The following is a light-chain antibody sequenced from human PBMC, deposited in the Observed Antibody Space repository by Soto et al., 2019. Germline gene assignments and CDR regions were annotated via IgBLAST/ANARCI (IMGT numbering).Light chain of an antibody. CDR2: GAS. CDR3: HQYNKWPSFT. CDR1: QSVSSN. Sequence: EIVMTQSPATLSVSPGERATLSCRASQSVSSNLAWYQQKPGQAPRLLIYGASTRATGIPARFSGSGSGTEFTLNISSLQSEDFAVYYCHQYNKWPSFTFGGGTKVEIK. V-gene: IGKV3-15*01. J-gene: IGKJ4*01.